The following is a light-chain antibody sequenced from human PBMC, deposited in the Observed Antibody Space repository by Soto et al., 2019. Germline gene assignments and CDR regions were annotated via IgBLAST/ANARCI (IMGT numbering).Light chain of an antibody. J-gene: IGKJ5*01. V-gene: IGKV3-11*01. Sequence: EIVLTQSPATLSLSPWERATLSCRASQSVSSYLAWYQQKPGQAPRLLIYDASNRATGIPARFSGSGSGTDFTLTISSLEPEDFAVYYCQHRRNWPTFGQGTRLEI. CDR3: QHRRNWPT. CDR1: QSVSSY. CDR2: DAS.